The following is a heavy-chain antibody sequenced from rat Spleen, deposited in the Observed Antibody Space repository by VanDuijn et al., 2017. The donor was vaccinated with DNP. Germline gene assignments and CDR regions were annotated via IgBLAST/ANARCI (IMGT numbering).Heavy chain of an antibody. CDR2: IGSPAYAP. CDR1: GFTFSDYY. Sequence: EVQLVESGGGLVQPGRSLKLSCAASGFTFSDYYMAWVRQAPAKGLEWVAYIGSPAYAPYYADSVKGRFTISRDDSKSSIYLQMNNLKEEDTAIYYCAWPSTWGQGVMVTVSS. CDR3: AWPST. V-gene: IGHV5-20*01. D-gene: IGHD1-10*01. J-gene: IGHJ2*01.